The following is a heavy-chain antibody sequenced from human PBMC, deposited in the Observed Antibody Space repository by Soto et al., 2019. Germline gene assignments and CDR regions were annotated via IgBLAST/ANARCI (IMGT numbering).Heavy chain of an antibody. Sequence: GASVKVSCKASGGTFSSYAISWLRQAPGQGLEWMGGIIPIFGTANYAQKFQGRVTITADKSTSTAYMELSSLRSEDTAVYYCASDDSSGYYLIRRYWGQGTLVTVSS. CDR2: IIPIFGTA. D-gene: IGHD3-22*01. V-gene: IGHV1-69*06. CDR1: GGTFSSYA. J-gene: IGHJ4*02. CDR3: ASDDSSGYYLIRRY.